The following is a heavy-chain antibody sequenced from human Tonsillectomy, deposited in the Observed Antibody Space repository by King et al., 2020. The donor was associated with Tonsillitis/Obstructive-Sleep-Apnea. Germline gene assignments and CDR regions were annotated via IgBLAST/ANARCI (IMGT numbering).Heavy chain of an antibody. CDR1: GFTFGNYD. D-gene: IGHD1/OR15-1a*01. Sequence: VQLVESGGALAQPGGSLRLSCVASGFTFGNYDMHWVRQTTRKGLEWVSSIDSGANTYYPHSVKGRFTISRDNAKNSLYLQMNSLTAGDTAVYYCARGPRWNIDYWGQGTLVTVSS. CDR2: IDSGANT. CDR3: ARGPRWNIDY. V-gene: IGHV3-13*04. J-gene: IGHJ4*02.